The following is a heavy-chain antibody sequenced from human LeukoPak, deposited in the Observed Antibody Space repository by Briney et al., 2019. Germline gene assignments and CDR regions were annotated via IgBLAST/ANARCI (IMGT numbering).Heavy chain of an antibody. CDR1: GFTFDDYA. CDR2: ISWNSGSI. CDR3: AKDKGTTWRYYFDY. V-gene: IGHV3-9*01. J-gene: IGHJ4*02. Sequence: PGGSLRLSCAASGFTFDDYAMHWVRQAPGKGLEWVSGISWNSGSIGYADSVKGRFTIPRDNAKNSLYLQMNSLRAEDTALYYCAKDKGTTWRYYFDYWGQGTLVTVSS. D-gene: IGHD1-1*01.